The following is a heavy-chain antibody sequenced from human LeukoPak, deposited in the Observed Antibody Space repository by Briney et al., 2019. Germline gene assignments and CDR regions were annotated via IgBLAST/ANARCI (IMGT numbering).Heavy chain of an antibody. D-gene: IGHD3-16*01. CDR3: AREPRLLRRQDYYYYYYMDV. J-gene: IGHJ6*03. CDR2: TYYRSKWFS. Sequence: PSQTLSLTCAISGDSVSSNTATWNWIRQSPSRGLEWLGRTYYRSKWFSDYALSVKSRIMINPDTSKNQFSLQLNSVTPEDTAVYYCAREPRLLRRQDYYYYYYMDVWGKGTTVTVSS. V-gene: IGHV6-1*01. CDR1: GDSVSSNTAT.